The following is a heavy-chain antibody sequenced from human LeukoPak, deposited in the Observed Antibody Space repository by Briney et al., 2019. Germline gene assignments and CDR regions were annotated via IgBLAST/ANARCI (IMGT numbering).Heavy chain of an antibody. CDR1: GFTFINSA. CDR2: ISGSGGST. V-gene: IGHV3-23*01. J-gene: IGHJ4*02. Sequence: GGSLRLSCAASGFTFINSAMNWVRQGPGKGLEWVSGISGSGGSTYYADSVKGRFTISRDNSKNTLYLQMNSLRAEDTAVYYCAKDHFSGYVNYWGQGTLVTVSS. D-gene: IGHD6-19*01. CDR3: AKDHFSGYVNY.